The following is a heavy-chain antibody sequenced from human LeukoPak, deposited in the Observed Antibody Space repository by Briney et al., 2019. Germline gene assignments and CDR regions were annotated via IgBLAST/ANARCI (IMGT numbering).Heavy chain of an antibody. V-gene: IGHV1-69*02. CDR1: GGTFSSYT. CDR2: IIPILGIA. Sequence: ASVKVSCKASGGTFSSYTISWVRQARGQGLEWMGRIIPILGIANYAQKFQGRVTITADKSTSTAYMELSSLRSEDTAVYYCASPHKKYGSGSYGMDVWGQGTTVTVSS. J-gene: IGHJ6*02. D-gene: IGHD3-10*01. CDR3: ASPHKKYGSGSYGMDV.